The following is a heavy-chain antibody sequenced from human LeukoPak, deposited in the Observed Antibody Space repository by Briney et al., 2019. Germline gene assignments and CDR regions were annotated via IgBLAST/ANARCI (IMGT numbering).Heavy chain of an antibody. D-gene: IGHD6-19*01. J-gene: IGHJ6*03. V-gene: IGHV1-69*06. Sequence: GASVKVSCKASGGTFSSYAISWVRQAPGQGLEWMGGIIPIFGTANYAQKFQGRVTITADKSTSTAYMELSSLRSEDTAVYYCATTTGGVAGLHYYYYYMDVWGKGTTVTVSS. CDR1: GGTFSSYA. CDR2: IIPIFGTA. CDR3: ATTTGGVAGLHYYYYYMDV.